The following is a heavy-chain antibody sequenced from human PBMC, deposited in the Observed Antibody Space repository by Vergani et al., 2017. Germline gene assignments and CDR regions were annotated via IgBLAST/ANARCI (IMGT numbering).Heavy chain of an antibody. D-gene: IGHD4-11*01. V-gene: IGHV1-46*03. CDR2: LYPGSGSP. Sequence: QVQLVQSGAEVKKPGSSVRISCQASGYTFTNYGINWVRRAPGQGVQWMGTLYPGSGSPVYGHDFRGRVTMTRGLSTNTAYMELRSLRGDDRGFYYCLRGFDSETIWGQGTLLTVSS. CDR1: GYTFTNYG. J-gene: IGHJ4*02. CDR3: LRGFDSETI.